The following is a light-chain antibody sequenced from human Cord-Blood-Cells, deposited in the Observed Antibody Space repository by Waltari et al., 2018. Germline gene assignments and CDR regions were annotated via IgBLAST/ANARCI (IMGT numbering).Light chain of an antibody. Sequence: DIQMTQPPSTPSASLGARVTITCRASQSISSWLPWYQQKPGKSPKLLIYKASSLESGVPSRFSGSGSGTEFTLTISSLQPDDFATYYCQQYNSYSYTFGQGTKLEIK. CDR3: QQYNSYSYT. CDR1: QSISSW. CDR2: KAS. J-gene: IGKJ2*01. V-gene: IGKV1-5*03.